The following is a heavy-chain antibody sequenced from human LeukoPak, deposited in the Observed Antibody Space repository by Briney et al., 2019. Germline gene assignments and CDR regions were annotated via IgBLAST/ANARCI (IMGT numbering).Heavy chain of an antibody. D-gene: IGHD5-18*01. CDR1: GGSISSYY. J-gene: IGHJ4*02. Sequence: SETLSLTCTVSGGSISSYYWSWIRQPAGKGLEWIGRIYTSGSTNYNPSLKSRVTMSVDTSKNQFSLKLSSVTAADTAVYYCARDFRGYSYGSFDYWGQGTLVTVSS. CDR3: ARDFRGYSYGSFDY. CDR2: IYTSGST. V-gene: IGHV4-4*07.